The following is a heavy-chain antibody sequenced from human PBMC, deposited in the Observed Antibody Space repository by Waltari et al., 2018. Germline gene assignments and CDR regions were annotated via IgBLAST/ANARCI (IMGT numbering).Heavy chain of an antibody. CDR2: INPNSGGT. J-gene: IGHJ5*02. D-gene: IGHD6-13*01. V-gene: IGHV1-2*02. CDR1: GYTFTGYY. Sequence: QVQLVQSGAEVKKPGASVKVSCKASGYTFTGYYMHWVRQAPGQGLEWMGWINPNSGGTNDAQKLQGRVTMSRDTSISTAYMELRRLGSDDTAVYYCARNRRIAAAAGWFDPWGQGTLVTVSS. CDR3: ARNRRIAAAAGWFDP.